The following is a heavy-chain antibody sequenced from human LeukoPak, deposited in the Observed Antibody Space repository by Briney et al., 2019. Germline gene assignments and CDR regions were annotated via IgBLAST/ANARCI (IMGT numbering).Heavy chain of an antibody. CDR3: AGHSRDGYNYLDS. V-gene: IGHV4-59*01. D-gene: IGHD5-24*01. Sequence: SETLSLTCTVSGGSISSYYWSRIRQPPGKGLEWIGYIYYSGSTNYNPSLKSRVTISVDTSKNQFSLKLSAVTAADTAVYYCAGHSRDGYNYLDSWGQGTLVTVSS. CDR2: IYYSGST. CDR1: GGSISSYY. J-gene: IGHJ4*02.